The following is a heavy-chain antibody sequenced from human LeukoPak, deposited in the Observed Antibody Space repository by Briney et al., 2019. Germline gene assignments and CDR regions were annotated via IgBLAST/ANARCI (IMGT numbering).Heavy chain of an antibody. Sequence: SETLSLTCTVSGGSISSYYWSWIRQPPGKGLVWIGYIYYSGSTNYNPSLKSRVTISVDTSKNQFSLKVSSVTAADTAVYYCASNYYGSGSLDYWGQGNLVTVSS. J-gene: IGHJ4*02. CDR3: ASNYYGSGSLDY. D-gene: IGHD3-10*01. V-gene: IGHV4-59*08. CDR2: IYYSGST. CDR1: GGSISSYY.